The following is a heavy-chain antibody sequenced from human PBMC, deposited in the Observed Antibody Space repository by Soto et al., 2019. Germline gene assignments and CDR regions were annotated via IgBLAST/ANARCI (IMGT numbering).Heavy chain of an antibody. J-gene: IGHJ6*02. V-gene: IGHV2-5*01. Sequence: IRQPPGKALEWLALIYWNDDKRYSPSLKSRLTITKDTSKNQVVLTMTNMDPVDTATYYCAHRPRQSWYYYGMDVWGQGTTVTSP. CDR2: IYWNDDK. CDR3: AHRPRQSWYYYGMDV.